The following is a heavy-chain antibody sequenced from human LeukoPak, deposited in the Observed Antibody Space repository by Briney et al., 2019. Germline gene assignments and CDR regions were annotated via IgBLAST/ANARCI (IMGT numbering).Heavy chain of an antibody. D-gene: IGHD3-10*01. CDR1: GFTFGSYA. CDR2: ISGGGGGT. V-gene: IGHV3-23*01. J-gene: IGHJ4*02. CDR3: SRTPKGNRGNPDY. Sequence: PGGSLRLSCAASGFTFGSYAMTWVRQAPGKGLEWVSVISGGGGGTNYADSVKGRFTISRDNSKNTLYLQMNSLIAEDTAVYYCSRTPKGNRGNPDYWGQGTPVTAST.